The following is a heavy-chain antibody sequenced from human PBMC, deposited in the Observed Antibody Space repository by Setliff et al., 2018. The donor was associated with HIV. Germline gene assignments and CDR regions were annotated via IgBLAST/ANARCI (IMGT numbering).Heavy chain of an antibody. V-gene: IGHV3-7*01. CDR1: GFMFGVDW. J-gene: IGHJ4*02. CDR3: ARGGIGYLNQLDY. Sequence: GGSLRLSCAASGFMFGVDWMSWVRQTPGKGLEWVASVTPDGGDKYYANSMRGRFTISRDNGKNAVYLQMNSLTAEDTAVYYCARGGIGYLNQLDYWGQGTLVTVSS. D-gene: IGHD5-12*01. CDR2: VTPDGGDK.